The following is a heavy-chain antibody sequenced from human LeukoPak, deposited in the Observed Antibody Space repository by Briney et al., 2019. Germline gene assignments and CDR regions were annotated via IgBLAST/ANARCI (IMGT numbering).Heavy chain of an antibody. Sequence: GESLRLSCLASGFTFSRFAMTWVRQLPGKGLQWVSTISGNGQKTYYGDSVTGRFSVSRDNSNNILFLQMDSLRADDSALDYCAKDANYYDSSAFFVPFDSWGQGTLVTVSS. CDR1: GFTFSRFA. J-gene: IGHJ4*02. V-gene: IGHV3-23*01. CDR3: AKDANYYDSSAFFVPFDS. CDR2: ISGNGQKT. D-gene: IGHD3-22*01.